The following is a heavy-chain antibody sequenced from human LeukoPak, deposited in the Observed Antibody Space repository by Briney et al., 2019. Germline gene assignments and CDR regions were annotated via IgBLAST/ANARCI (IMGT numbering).Heavy chain of an antibody. J-gene: IGHJ6*04. V-gene: IGHV3-23*01. CDR1: GFSFSSYG. Sequence: PGGSLRLSCAASGFSFSSYGMSWVRQAPGKGLEWVSAISGSGGTTYYADSVKGRFTISRDNSKNTLYLQMNSLRAEDTAVYFCAKDFYYSGSGSYYGLADVWGKGTTVTISS. D-gene: IGHD3-10*01. CDR2: ISGSGGTT. CDR3: AKDFYYSGSGSYYGLADV.